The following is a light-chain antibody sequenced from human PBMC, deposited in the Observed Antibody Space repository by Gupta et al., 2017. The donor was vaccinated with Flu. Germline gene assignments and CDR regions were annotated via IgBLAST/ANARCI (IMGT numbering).Light chain of an antibody. CDR1: EFPKKL. Sequence: TARITYSGDEFPKKLAYWYQHKPGQAQVRVIYEDSKRTCGIAERFSGSSSGTMATLTISGAEVEDEADYYCYSSESSGHNSGWVFGGGTKLTVL. CDR3: YSSESSGHNSGWV. J-gene: IGLJ3*02. V-gene: IGLV3-10*01. CDR2: EDS.